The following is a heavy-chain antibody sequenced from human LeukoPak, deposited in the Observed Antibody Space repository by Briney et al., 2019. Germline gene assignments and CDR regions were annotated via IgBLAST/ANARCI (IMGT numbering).Heavy chain of an antibody. CDR2: IIPIFGTA. CDR1: GGTFSSYA. CDR3: ASDSGSYSYDYYYYYGMDV. D-gene: IGHD3-10*01. V-gene: IGHV1-69*13. J-gene: IGHJ6*04. Sequence: SVKVSCKASGGTFSSYAISWVRRAPGQGLEWMGGIIPIFGTANYAQKFQGRVTITADESTSTAYMELSSLRSEDTAVYYCASDSGSYSYDYYYYYGMDVWGKGTTVTVSS.